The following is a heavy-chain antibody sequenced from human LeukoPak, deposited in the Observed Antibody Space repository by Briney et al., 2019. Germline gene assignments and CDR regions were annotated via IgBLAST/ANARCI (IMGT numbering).Heavy chain of an antibody. V-gene: IGHV1-2*02. CDR3: ARDAQKTPYYFGSGTYYESRWFDP. Sequence: ASVKVSCKASGYTFTGYHMHWVRQAPGQGLEWMGWINPNSGGTNYAQRFQGRVTMTRDTSISTAYMELSRLRSDDTAVYYCARDAQKTPYYFGSGTYYESRWFDPWGQGALVTVPS. CDR2: INPNSGGT. CDR1: GYTFTGYH. J-gene: IGHJ5*02. D-gene: IGHD3-10*01.